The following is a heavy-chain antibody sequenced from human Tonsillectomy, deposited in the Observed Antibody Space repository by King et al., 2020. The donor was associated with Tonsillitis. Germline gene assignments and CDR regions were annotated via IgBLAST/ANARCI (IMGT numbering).Heavy chain of an antibody. V-gene: IGHV3-23*04. D-gene: IGHD3-9*01. CDR2: ISGSGGST. CDR3: AKDPTARVTIFSNWFDP. J-gene: IGHJ5*02. Sequence: VQLVESGGGLVQPGGSLRLSCAASGFTFSSYAMIWVRHAPGKGLEWVSAISGSGGSTYYADSVKGRFTISRDNSKNTLYLQMNSLRAEDTAVYYCAKDPTARVTIFSNWFDPWGQGTLVTVSS. CDR1: GFTFSSYA.